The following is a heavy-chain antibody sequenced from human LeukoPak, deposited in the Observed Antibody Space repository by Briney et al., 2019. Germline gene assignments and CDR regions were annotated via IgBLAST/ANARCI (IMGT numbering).Heavy chain of an antibody. Sequence: SETLSLTCAVSGYSISSGYYWGWIRPPPGKGLEWIGSIYHSGSTYYNPSLKSRVTISVDTSKNQFSLKLSSVTAADTAVYYCARRSRFNWFDHWGQGTLVTVSS. D-gene: IGHD2-2*01. CDR3: ARRSRFNWFDH. CDR1: GYSISSGYY. CDR2: IYHSGST. V-gene: IGHV4-38-2*01. J-gene: IGHJ5*02.